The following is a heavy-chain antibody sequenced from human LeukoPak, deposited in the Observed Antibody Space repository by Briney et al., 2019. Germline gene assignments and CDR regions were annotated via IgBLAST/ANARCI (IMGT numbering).Heavy chain of an antibody. CDR3: ARETVYYDILTGYVY. V-gene: IGHV1-69*05. CDR1: GGTFSSYA. J-gene: IGHJ4*02. Sequence: ASVKVSCKASGGTFSSYAISWVRQAPGQGLEWMGRIIPIFGTANYAQKFQGRVTITTDESTSTAYMELRSLRSDDTAVYYCARETVYYDILTGYVYWGQGTLVTVSS. CDR2: IIPIFGTA. D-gene: IGHD3-9*01.